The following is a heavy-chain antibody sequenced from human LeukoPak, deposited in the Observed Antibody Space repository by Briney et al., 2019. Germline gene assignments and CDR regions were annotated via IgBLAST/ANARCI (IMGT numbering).Heavy chain of an antibody. CDR3: AKSAAVVKGDFDY. V-gene: IGHV3-53*01. CDR2: IYSGGST. D-gene: IGHD2-21*01. J-gene: IGHJ4*02. CDR1: GLTVSSNS. Sequence: TGGSLRLSCAASGLTVSSNSMSWVRQAPGKGLEWVSFIYSGGSTYYADSVKGRLTISRDNSKNTLYLQMNSLRAEEDTAVYYCAKSAAVVKGDFDYWGQGTPVTVSS.